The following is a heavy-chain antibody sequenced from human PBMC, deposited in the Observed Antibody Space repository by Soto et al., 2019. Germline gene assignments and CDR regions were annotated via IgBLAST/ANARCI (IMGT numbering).Heavy chain of an antibody. D-gene: IGHD2-2*01. CDR3: ANELEDIVVVPAAIGAGTTWTFDY. V-gene: IGHV3-30*18. Sequence: GGSLRLSXAASGFAFSSYGMHWVRQAPGKGLEWVAVISYDGSNKYYADSVKGRFTISRDNSKNTLYLQMNSMRDEDTAVYYCANELEDIVVVPAAIGAGTTWTFDYWGQGTLVTVSS. CDR1: GFAFSSYG. J-gene: IGHJ4*02. CDR2: ISYDGSNK.